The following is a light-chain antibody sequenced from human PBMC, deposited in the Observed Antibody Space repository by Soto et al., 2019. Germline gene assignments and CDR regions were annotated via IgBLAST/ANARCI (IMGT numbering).Light chain of an antibody. Sequence: DIQMTQSPSFVSASVGDRVTITCRASQGISSWLAWYQHKPGRAPKLLIHAASSLESGAPSRFSGSGSVTDFTLTISTLQPEDFATYYCQQTTSFPLTFGGGTKVEIK. J-gene: IGKJ4*01. CDR3: QQTTSFPLT. CDR1: QGISSW. CDR2: AAS. V-gene: IGKV1-12*01.